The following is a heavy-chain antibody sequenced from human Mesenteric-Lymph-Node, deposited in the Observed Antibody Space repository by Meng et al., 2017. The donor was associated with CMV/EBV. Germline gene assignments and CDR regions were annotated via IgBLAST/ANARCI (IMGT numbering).Heavy chain of an antibody. CDR2: ISTSSSYI. Sequence: GESLKISCAASGFTFSSYSMNWVRQAPGKGLEWVSSISTSSSYIYYADSVKGRFTISRDNAKNSLYLQMNSLRAEDTAVYYCTTDGEGEGYYGSGIRAWPDIWGQGTMVTVSS. D-gene: IGHD3-10*01. CDR3: TTDGEGEGYYGSGIRAWPDI. V-gene: IGHV3-21*01. J-gene: IGHJ3*02. CDR1: GFTFSSYS.